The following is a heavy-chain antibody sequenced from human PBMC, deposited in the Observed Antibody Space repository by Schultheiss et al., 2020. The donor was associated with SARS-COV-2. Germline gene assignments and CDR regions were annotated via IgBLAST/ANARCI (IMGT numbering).Heavy chain of an antibody. D-gene: IGHD3-3*01. CDR3: ARDRYDFWSGYVSYWYFDL. CDR2: IIPIFGTA. J-gene: IGHJ2*01. CDR1: GGTFSSYA. V-gene: IGHV1-69*13. Sequence: SVKVSCKASGGTFSSYAISWVRQAPGQGLEWMGGIIPIFGTANYAQKFQGRVTITADESTSTGYMELSSLRSEDTAVYYCARDRYDFWSGYVSYWYFDLWGRGTLVTVSS.